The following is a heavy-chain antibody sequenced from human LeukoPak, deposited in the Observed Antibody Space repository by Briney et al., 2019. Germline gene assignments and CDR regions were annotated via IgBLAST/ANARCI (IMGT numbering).Heavy chain of an antibody. CDR2: ISSSSSYI. V-gene: IGHV3-21*01. CDR3: ARDRYSGSYYSAYYYGMDV. Sequence: GGSLRLSCAASGFTFSSYSMNWVRQAPGKGLEWVSSISSSSSYIYYADSVKGRFTISRDNAKSSLYLQMNSLRAEDTAVHYCARDRYSGSYYSAYYYGMDVWGQGTTVTVSS. J-gene: IGHJ6*02. CDR1: GFTFSSYS. D-gene: IGHD1-26*01.